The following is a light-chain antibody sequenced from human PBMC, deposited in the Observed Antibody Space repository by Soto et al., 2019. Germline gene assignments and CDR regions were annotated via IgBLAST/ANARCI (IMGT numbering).Light chain of an antibody. Sequence: EIVLTQSPGTLSLSPGERATLSCRASQSVSSSYLAWYQQKPGQAPRLLIYGASSRATGIPDRFSGSGSGTDFTLTISRLEPEDFATYYCQQYHRYPYSFGPGTKLEI. CDR1: QSVSSSY. CDR2: GAS. CDR3: QQYHRYPYS. V-gene: IGKV3-20*01. J-gene: IGKJ2*01.